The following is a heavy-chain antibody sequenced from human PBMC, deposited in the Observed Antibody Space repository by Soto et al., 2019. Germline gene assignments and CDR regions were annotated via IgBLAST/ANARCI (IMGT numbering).Heavy chain of an antibody. CDR2: INSGDGNT. D-gene: IGHD2-21*01. V-gene: IGHV1-3*01. J-gene: IGHJ4*02. CDR3: ASGRCVGECYIDY. Sequence: QVQLVQSGAEVKEPGASLKVSCKASGYTFTNYPMHWVRQAPGQRLEWLGWINSGDGNTKCSPKFQGRVTIARDTSAGTIYVELSRLTLEDTAVYYCASGRCVGECYIDYWGQGTLVTVSS. CDR1: GYTFTNYP.